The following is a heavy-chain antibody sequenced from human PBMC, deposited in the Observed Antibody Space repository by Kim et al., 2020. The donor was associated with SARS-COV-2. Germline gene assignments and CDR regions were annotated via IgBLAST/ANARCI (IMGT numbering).Heavy chain of an antibody. V-gene: IGHV3-53*04. CDR1: GFTVSSNY. J-gene: IGHJ6*02. CDR2: IYSGGST. Sequence: GGSLRLSCAASGFTVSSNYMSWVRQAPGKGLEWVSVIYSGGSTYYADSVKGRFTISRHNSKNTLYLQMNSLRAEDTAVYYCARGGCGGDCYSYYYGMDVWGQGTTVTVSS. CDR3: ARGGCGGDCYSYYYGMDV. D-gene: IGHD2-21*02.